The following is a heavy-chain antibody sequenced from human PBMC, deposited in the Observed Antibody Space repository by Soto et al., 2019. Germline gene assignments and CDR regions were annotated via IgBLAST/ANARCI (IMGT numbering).Heavy chain of an antibody. J-gene: IGHJ2*01. D-gene: IGHD6-13*01. CDR1: GFTFSSYA. CDR2: ISYDGSNK. CDR3: ARDRIGAGCYWDFDL. V-gene: IGHV3-30-3*01. Sequence: QVQLVESGGGVVQPGRSLRLSCAASGFTFSSYAMHWVRQAPGKGLEWVAVISYDGSNKYYADSVKGRFTNSRYNSKNTLYLQMISLRAEDTAVYYCARDRIGAGCYWDFDLWGRGTLVTVSS.